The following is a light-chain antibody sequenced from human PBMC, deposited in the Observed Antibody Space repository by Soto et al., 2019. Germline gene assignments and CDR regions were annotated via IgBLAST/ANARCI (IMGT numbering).Light chain of an antibody. CDR1: QTVRDN. Sequence: EVVMTQSPATLSVSPGERATLSCRASQTVRDNLGWYQQKPGQPPRLLIYGATTRATGIPARFSGSGSGTEFTLTISSLQSEDFAVYYCQQYGRSPKTFGQGTKVDI. J-gene: IGKJ1*01. V-gene: IGKV3D-15*01. CDR3: QQYGRSPKT. CDR2: GAT.